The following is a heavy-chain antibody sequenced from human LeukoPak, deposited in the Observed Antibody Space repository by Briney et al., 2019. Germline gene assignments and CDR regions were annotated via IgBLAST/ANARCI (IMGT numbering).Heavy chain of an antibody. J-gene: IGHJ4*02. Sequence: GGSLRLSCAASGFTFSSYSMNWVRQAPGKGLEWVSSISSSSSYIYYADSVKGRFTLSRDNAKNSLYLQMNSLRAEDTAVYFCARGLEQWPACWGQGTLVTVSS. V-gene: IGHV3-21*01. CDR2: ISSSSSYI. CDR1: GFTFSSYS. CDR3: ARGLEQWPAC. D-gene: IGHD6-19*01.